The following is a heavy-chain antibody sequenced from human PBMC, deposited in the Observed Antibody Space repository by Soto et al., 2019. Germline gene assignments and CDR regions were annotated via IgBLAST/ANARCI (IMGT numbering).Heavy chain of an antibody. V-gene: IGHV3-21*01. CDR1: GFTFSSYS. CDR2: ISSSSYI. CDR3: ARDSYYDSPRFDP. J-gene: IGHJ5*02. D-gene: IGHD3-22*01. Sequence: PVGSLRLSCAASGFTFSSYSMNWVRQAPGKGLEWVSSISSSSYIYYADSVKGRFTISRDNAKNSLYLQMNSLRAEDTAVYYCARDSYYDSPRFDPWGQGTLVTVSS.